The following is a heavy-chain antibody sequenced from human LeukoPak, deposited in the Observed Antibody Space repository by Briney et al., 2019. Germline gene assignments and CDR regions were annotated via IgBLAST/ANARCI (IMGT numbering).Heavy chain of an antibody. D-gene: IGHD3-10*01. Sequence: SETLSLTRTVSGGSISSSSYYWGWIRQPPGKGLEWIGSIYYSGSTYYNPSLKSRVTISVDTSKNQFSLKLSSVTAADTAVYYCATSYYYYYFDYWGQGTLVTVSS. CDR3: ATSYYYYYFDY. V-gene: IGHV4-39*01. CDR2: IYYSGST. J-gene: IGHJ4*02. CDR1: GGSISSSSYY.